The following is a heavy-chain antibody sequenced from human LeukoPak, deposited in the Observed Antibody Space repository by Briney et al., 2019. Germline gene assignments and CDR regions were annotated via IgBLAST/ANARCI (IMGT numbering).Heavy chain of an antibody. Sequence: GGSLRLSCAASGFTFSSYAMSWLRQAPGKGLEWVSAISGSGGSTYYADSVKGRFTISRDNSKNTLYLQMNSLRAEDTAVYYCAKAGLRYFDWSEAIDYWGRGTLVTVSS. J-gene: IGHJ4*02. CDR3: AKAGLRYFDWSEAIDY. CDR1: GFTFSSYA. V-gene: IGHV3-23*01. CDR2: ISGSGGST. D-gene: IGHD3-9*01.